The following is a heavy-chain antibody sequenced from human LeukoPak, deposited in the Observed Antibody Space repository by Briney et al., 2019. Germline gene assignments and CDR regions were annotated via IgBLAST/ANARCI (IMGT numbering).Heavy chain of an antibody. V-gene: IGHV1-8*01. Sequence: GASVKVSCKASGYTFTSYDINWVRQATGQGLEWMGWMNPNSGNTGYAQKFQGRVTMTRNTSISTAYMELSSLRSEDTAVYYCARVPRTYYDILTGPYYFDYWGQGTLVTVSS. CDR1: GYTFTSYD. CDR3: ARVPRTYYDILTGPYYFDY. D-gene: IGHD3-9*01. J-gene: IGHJ4*02. CDR2: MNPNSGNT.